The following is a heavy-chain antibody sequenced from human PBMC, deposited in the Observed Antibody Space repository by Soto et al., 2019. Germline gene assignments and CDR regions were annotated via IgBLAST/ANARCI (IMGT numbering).Heavy chain of an antibody. CDR3: ARDQGELRWSDAAFDI. J-gene: IGHJ3*02. Sequence: GASVKVSCKASGGTFSSYAISWVRQAPGQGLEWMGGIIPIFGTANYAQKFQGRVTITADKSTSTAYMELSSLRSEDTAVYYCARDQGELRWSDAAFDIWGQGTMVTVSS. V-gene: IGHV1-69*06. CDR1: GGTFSSYA. CDR2: IIPIFGTA. D-gene: IGHD4-17*01.